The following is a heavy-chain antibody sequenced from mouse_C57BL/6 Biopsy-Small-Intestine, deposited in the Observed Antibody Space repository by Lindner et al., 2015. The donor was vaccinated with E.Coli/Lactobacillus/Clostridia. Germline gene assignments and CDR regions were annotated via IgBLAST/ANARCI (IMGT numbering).Heavy chain of an antibody. CDR3: ARAGYYGGYYFDY. CDR2: INPYNGDT. CDR1: GYSFTGYF. D-gene: IGHD1-1*01. V-gene: IGHV1-20*01. J-gene: IGHJ2*01. Sequence: VQLQESGPELVKPGDSVKISCKASGYSFTGYFMNWVMQSHGKSLEWIGRINPYNGDTFYNQKFKGMATLTVDKSSSTAHMELRSLTSEDSAVYYCARAGYYGGYYFDYWGQGTTLTVSS.